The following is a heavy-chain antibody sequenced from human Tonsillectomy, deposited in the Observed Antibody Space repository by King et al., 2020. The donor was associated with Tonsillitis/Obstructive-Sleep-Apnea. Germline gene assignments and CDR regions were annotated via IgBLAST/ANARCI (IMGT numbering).Heavy chain of an antibody. D-gene: IGHD2-2*02. J-gene: IGHJ6*03. Sequence: QVQLVESGPGLVKPSETLSLTCTVSGGSISSYYWSWIRQPPGKGLEWIGYIYYSGSTNYNPSLKSRVTISVDTSKNQFSLKLSSVTAADTAVYYCARGSPGWCVVVPAAIRYYYYYMDVWGKGTTVTVSS. CDR3: ARGSPGWCVVVPAAIRYYYYYMDV. CDR2: IYYSGST. V-gene: IGHV4-59*01. CDR1: GGSISSYY.